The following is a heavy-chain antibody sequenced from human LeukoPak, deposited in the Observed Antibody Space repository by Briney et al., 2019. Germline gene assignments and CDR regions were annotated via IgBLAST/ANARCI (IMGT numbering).Heavy chain of an antibody. CDR1: GFTFSKYW. V-gene: IGHV3-74*01. CDR3: ATKQWLAPPPDS. Sequence: GGSLRLSCAASGFTFSKYWMLWVRHAPGKGLGSVSRINTDGTVTTYADSVKGRFTVSRDNADNTMFLQMNSVRDEDTAVYYCATKQWLAPPPDSWGQGTPVTVSS. J-gene: IGHJ4*02. D-gene: IGHD6-19*01. CDR2: INTDGTVT.